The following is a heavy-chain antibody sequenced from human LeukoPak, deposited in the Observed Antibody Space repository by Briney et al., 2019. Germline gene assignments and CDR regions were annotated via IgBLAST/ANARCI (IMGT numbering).Heavy chain of an antibody. Sequence: GASVKVSCKASGYTFTSYGISWVRQAPGQGLEWMGWISAYNGNTNYAQKLQGRVTMTTDTSTSTAYMELRSLRSDDTAVYYCARAERATAMWVSATVSDYWGQGTLVTVSS. CDR1: GYTFTSYG. D-gene: IGHD5-18*01. CDR2: ISAYNGNT. CDR3: ARAERATAMWVSATVSDY. V-gene: IGHV1-18*04. J-gene: IGHJ4*02.